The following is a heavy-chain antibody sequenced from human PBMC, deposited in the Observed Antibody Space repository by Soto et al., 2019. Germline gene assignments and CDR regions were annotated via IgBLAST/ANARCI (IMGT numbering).Heavy chain of an antibody. Sequence: SETLSLTCTVSGGSISSGDYYWSWIRQPPGKGLEWIGYIYYSGSTYYNPSLKSRVTISVDTSKNQFSLKLSSVTAADTAVYYCARRLFGVVIAYFDYWGQGTLVTVSS. CDR2: IYYSGST. CDR3: ARRLFGVVIAYFDY. V-gene: IGHV4-30-4*01. CDR1: GGSISSGDYY. J-gene: IGHJ4*02. D-gene: IGHD3-3*01.